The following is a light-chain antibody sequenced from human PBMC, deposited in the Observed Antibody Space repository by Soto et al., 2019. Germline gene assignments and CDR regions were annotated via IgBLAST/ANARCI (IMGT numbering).Light chain of an antibody. J-gene: IGKJ4*01. CDR2: GAS. CDR1: QSVRST. V-gene: IGKV3-15*01. CDR3: HHYNNWPLT. Sequence: EIVMTQSPATLSVSPGERATLSCRASQSVRSTLAWYQQKPGQAPRLLIYGASTRATGIPARFSGSGSGTEFTLTISSLQSEDFAIFYCHHYNNWPLTFGGGTKVEIK.